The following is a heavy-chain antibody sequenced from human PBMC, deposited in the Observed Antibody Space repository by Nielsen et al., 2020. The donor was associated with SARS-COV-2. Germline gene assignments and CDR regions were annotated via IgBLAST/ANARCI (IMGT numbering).Heavy chain of an antibody. Sequence: WVRQAPGQGLEWMGWINTNTGNPTYAQGFTGRFVFSLDTSVSTAYLQISSLKAEDTAVYYCARDFSIWFGEFLEHNVPIYYYYGMDVWGQGTTVTVSS. CDR2: INTNTGNP. CDR3: ARDFSIWFGEFLEHNVPIYYYYGMDV. D-gene: IGHD3-10*01. V-gene: IGHV7-4-1*02. J-gene: IGHJ6*02.